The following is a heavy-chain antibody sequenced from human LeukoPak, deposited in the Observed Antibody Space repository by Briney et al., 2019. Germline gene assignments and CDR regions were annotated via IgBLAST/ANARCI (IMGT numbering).Heavy chain of an antibody. CDR1: GFTFSSNY. CDR3: ARYGDWGFGEFVGSFDI. D-gene: IGHD3-10*01. J-gene: IGHJ3*02. V-gene: IGHV3-53*01. Sequence: GGSLRLSCAASGFTFSSNYMSWVRQAPGKGLEWVSVIYSGGSPYYADSVKGRFTISRDNSKNTLHLQMNSLRAEDTAVYYCARYGDWGFGEFVGSFDIWGQGTMVTVSS. CDR2: IYSGGSP.